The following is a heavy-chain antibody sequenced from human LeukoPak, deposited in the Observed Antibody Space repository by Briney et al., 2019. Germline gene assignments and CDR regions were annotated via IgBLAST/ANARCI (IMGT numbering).Heavy chain of an antibody. Sequence: ASVKVSCKASGYTFTGYYMHWVRQAPGQGLEWMGWINPNSGGTNYAQKFQGRVTMTTDTSTSTAYMELRSLRSDDTAVYYCARGRNPFNWNYADYWGQGTLVTVSS. J-gene: IGHJ4*02. CDR2: INPNSGGT. CDR1: GYTFTGYY. V-gene: IGHV1-2*02. D-gene: IGHD1-20*01. CDR3: ARGRNPFNWNYADY.